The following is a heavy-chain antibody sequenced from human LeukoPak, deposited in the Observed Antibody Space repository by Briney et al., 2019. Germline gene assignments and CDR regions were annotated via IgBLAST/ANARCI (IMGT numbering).Heavy chain of an antibody. CDR1: GYTFTSYY. Sequence: ASVKVSCKASGYTFTSYYMHWVRQAPGQGLEWMGIINPSGGSTSYAQKFQGRVTMTRDTSTSTVYMELSSLRSEDTAVYYCACDYYDSSGPPQDSRPWSFWYFDLWGRGTPVTVSS. J-gene: IGHJ2*01. CDR3: ACDYYDSSGPPQDSRPWSFWYFDL. D-gene: IGHD3-22*01. CDR2: INPSGGST. V-gene: IGHV1-46*01.